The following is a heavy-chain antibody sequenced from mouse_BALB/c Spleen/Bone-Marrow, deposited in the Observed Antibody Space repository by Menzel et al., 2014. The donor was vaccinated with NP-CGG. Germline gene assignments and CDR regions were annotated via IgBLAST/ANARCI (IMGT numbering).Heavy chain of an antibody. J-gene: IGHJ3*01. Sequence: DVQLQEFGGGLVQPGGSLKLSCAASGFDLSRYWMNWVRQAPGKGLEWIGEVNPDSSTLNYTPSLKDKFITSRDNAKNTLCLQMSKVRSEDTALYYCARRNTCDEGFAYWGQGTLVTGSA. CDR3: ARRNTCDEGFAY. V-gene: IGHV4-1*02. D-gene: IGHD5-2*01. CDR2: VNPDSSTL. CDR1: GFDLSRYW.